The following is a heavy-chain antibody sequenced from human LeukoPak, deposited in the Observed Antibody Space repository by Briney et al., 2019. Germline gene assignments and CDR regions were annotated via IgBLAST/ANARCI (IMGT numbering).Heavy chain of an antibody. CDR3: ARVTYYYAYSGLPTPGLSDY. Sequence: PSETLSLTCTVSGASISSGGYYWSSIRQHPGKGLEWIGYIFYSGSTYYNPSLKSRVTISVDTSKNQFSLKLSSVTAADTAVYYCARVTYYYAYSGLPTPGLSDYWGQGTLVTVSS. J-gene: IGHJ4*02. CDR2: IFYSGST. CDR1: GASISSGGYY. D-gene: IGHD3-22*01. V-gene: IGHV4-31*03.